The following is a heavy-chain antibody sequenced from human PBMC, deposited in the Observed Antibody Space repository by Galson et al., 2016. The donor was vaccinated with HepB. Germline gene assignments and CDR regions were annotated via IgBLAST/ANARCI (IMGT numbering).Heavy chain of an antibody. Sequence: SLRLSCAVSGFTFSSYGMHWVRQAPGKGLEWVAVIWYDGSTKYYADSVKGRFTISRDNSKNIVFLQMNSLRADDPAVYYCARDAKYMGRPSDPYYNYYYMDVWGNGTTVTVSS. CDR3: ARDAKYMGRPSDPYYNYYYMDV. CDR1: GFTFSSYG. V-gene: IGHV3-33*01. J-gene: IGHJ6*03. CDR2: IWYDGSTK. D-gene: IGHD2/OR15-2a*01.